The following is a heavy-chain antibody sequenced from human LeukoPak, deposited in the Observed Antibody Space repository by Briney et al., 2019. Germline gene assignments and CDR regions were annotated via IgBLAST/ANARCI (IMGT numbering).Heavy chain of an antibody. V-gene: IGHV3-48*03. CDR1: GFTFNSYE. CDR2: ISSSGSTI. Sequence: GGSLRLSCAASGFTFNSYEMNWVRQAPGKGLEWVSYISSSGSTIYYADSVKGRFTISRDNAKNSLYLQMNSLRAEDTAVYYCARAGPMTTVTYSDAFDIWGQGTMVTVSS. D-gene: IGHD4-17*01. J-gene: IGHJ3*02. CDR3: ARAGPMTTVTYSDAFDI.